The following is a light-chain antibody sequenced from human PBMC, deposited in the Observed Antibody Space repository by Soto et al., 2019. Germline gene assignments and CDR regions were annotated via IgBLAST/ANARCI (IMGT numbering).Light chain of an antibody. CDR1: SSDVGGYNY. Sequence: QSALTQPASVSGSPGQSLTISCTGTSSDVGGYNYVSWYQHHPGKAPKLMIYDVNNRPSGVSNRFFGSKSGNTASPTISGLQAEDEADYYCSSYSSSSLYVFGTATKLTVL. CDR3: SSYSSSSLYV. CDR2: DVN. V-gene: IGLV2-14*03. J-gene: IGLJ1*01.